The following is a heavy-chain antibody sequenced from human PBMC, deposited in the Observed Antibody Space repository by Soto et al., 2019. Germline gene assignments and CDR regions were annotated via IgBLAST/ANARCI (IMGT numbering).Heavy chain of an antibody. V-gene: IGHV3-30*04. Sequence: GGSLRLSCAASGFTFSSYAMHWVRQAPGKGLEWVAVISYDGSNKYYADSVKGRFTISRDNPKNTLYLQMNSLRAEDTAVYYCAKDLTYGDYVFDYWGQGTLVTVSS. CDR1: GFTFSSYA. D-gene: IGHD4-17*01. CDR2: ISYDGSNK. J-gene: IGHJ4*02. CDR3: AKDLTYGDYVFDY.